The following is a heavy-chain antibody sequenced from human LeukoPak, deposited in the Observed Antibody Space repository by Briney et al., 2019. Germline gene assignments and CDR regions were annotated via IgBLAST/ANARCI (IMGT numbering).Heavy chain of an antibody. J-gene: IGHJ4*02. V-gene: IGHV3-48*04. CDR1: GFTFSSYA. CDR2: ISSSSSTI. CDR3: AKTTIGYSSGRYPGWPVDY. D-gene: IGHD6-19*01. Sequence: GGSLRLSCAASGFTFSSYAMSWVRQAPGKGLKWVSYISSSSSTIYYADSVKGRFTISRDNAKNSLYLQMNSLRAEDTALYYCAKTTIGYSSGRYPGWPVDYWGQGTLVTVSS.